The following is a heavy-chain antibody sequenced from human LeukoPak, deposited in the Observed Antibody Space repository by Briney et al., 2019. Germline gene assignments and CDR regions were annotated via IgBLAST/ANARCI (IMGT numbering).Heavy chain of an antibody. Sequence: SETLSLTCTVSGGSISSYYWSWIRQPAGKGLEWIGHIYTSGSTNYNPSLKSRVTMSLDTSKNQFSLKLTSVTAADTAVYYCARENYYGSGGYYENWLDPWGQGTLVTVFS. J-gene: IGHJ5*02. V-gene: IGHV4-4*07. D-gene: IGHD3-10*01. CDR1: GGSISSYY. CDR3: ARENYYGSGGYYENWLDP. CDR2: IYTSGST.